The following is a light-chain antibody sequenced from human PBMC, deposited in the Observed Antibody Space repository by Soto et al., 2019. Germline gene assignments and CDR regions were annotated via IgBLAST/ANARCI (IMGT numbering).Light chain of an antibody. J-gene: IGLJ2*01. CDR3: SSYTVSSAPVI. CDR1: SSDVGGYNY. Sequence: QSALTQPASVSGSPGQSITISCTGPSSDVGGYNYVSWYQQHPGKAPKLMIYEVSNRPSGVSNRFSGSKSGNTASLPISGLQAEDEADYYCSSYTVSSAPVIFGGGTKVTVL. V-gene: IGLV2-14*01. CDR2: EVS.